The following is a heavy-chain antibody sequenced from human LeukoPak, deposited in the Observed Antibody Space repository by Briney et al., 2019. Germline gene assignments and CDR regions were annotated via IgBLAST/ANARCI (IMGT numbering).Heavy chain of an antibody. CDR2: ISSSSSTI. CDR3: ARDDSGAENAFDI. J-gene: IGHJ3*02. D-gene: IGHD6-25*01. Sequence: PGGSLRLSCAASGFTFSSYSMTWVSQAPGKGLEWVSYISSSSSTIYYADSVKGRFTISRDNSRNTLYLQMNSLRPEDTAVYYCARDDSGAENAFDIWGQGTLVAASS. CDR1: GFTFSSYS. V-gene: IGHV3-48*01.